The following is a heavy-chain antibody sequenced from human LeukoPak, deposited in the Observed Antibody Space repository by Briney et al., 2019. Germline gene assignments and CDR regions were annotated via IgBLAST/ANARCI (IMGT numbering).Heavy chain of an antibody. CDR1: GFTFSSYA. D-gene: IGHD3-22*01. V-gene: IGHV3-23*01. CDR2: ITGSSAST. Sequence: QPGASLRLSCAASGFTFSSYAMSWVRQAPGKGLEWVSSITGSSASTYYADSVKGRFTISRDNPKNTLYLQMNSLRAEDMAVYFCAKLDYYDTHWGQGTLVTVSS. J-gene: IGHJ4*02. CDR3: AKLDYYDTH.